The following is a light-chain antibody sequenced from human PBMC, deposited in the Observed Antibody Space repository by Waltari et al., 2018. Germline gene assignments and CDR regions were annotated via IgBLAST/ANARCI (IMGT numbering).Light chain of an antibody. CDR3: GTWDSSLSGAV. V-gene: IGLV1-51*02. CDR2: ENT. J-gene: IGLJ7*01. CDR1: SSNIGNNY. Sequence: QSVLTQPPSVSAAPGQRVTLSCSGGSSNIGNNYVSWYRQFPETAPNLLIYENTERLSGIPGRFSGSKSVRSATLDMTGLQAGDEADYYCGTWDSSLSGAVFGGGTHLTVL.